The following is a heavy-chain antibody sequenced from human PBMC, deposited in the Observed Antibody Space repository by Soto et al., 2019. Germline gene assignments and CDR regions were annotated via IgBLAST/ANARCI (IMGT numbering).Heavy chain of an antibody. CDR3: ARASDASRLRPDY. V-gene: IGHV4-59*01. CDR2: ISYSGTP. D-gene: IGHD4-17*01. J-gene: IGHJ4*02. Sequence: SETLSLTCTVSGGSISSFYWNWIRQPPGKGLEWIGFISYSGTPNYNPSLKSRVTMSVDTSKNQFSLKLSSMTAADTALYYCARASDASRLRPDYWGQGTLVTVSS. CDR1: GGSISSFY.